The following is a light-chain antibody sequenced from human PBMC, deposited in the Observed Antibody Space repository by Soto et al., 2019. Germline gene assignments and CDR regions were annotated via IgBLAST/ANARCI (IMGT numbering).Light chain of an antibody. Sequence: ELTQPLSVSVALGQTARITCGGNNIGSKNVHWYQQKPGQAPVLVIYRDSNRPAGIPERFSGSNSGNTATLTISRAQAGDEADYYCQVWDSSTVFGGGTKLTVL. CDR3: QVWDSSTV. CDR2: RDS. V-gene: IGLV3-9*01. J-gene: IGLJ2*01. CDR1: NIGSKN.